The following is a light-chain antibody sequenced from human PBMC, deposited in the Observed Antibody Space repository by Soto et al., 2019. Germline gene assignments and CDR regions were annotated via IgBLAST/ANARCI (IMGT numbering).Light chain of an antibody. CDR2: KAS. CDR1: QSVSSW. Sequence: DIQMTQSPSTLSASVGDRVTVTCRASQSVSSWLAWYQQKPGKAPKLLIYKASGLESGVPSRFGGSGSGTEFTLTISSLQPDDFATYYCQHYNNYPLTFGGGTKVEIK. J-gene: IGKJ4*01. V-gene: IGKV1-5*03. CDR3: QHYNNYPLT.